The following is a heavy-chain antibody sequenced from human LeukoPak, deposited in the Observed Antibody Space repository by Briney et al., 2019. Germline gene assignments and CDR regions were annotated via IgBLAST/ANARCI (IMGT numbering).Heavy chain of an antibody. CDR2: IRHDGSET. CDR1: GFPFSSYW. J-gene: IGHJ4*02. D-gene: IGHD3-22*01. V-gene: IGHV3-7*03. CDR3: AKSAYYDASGYYREYYFDY. Sequence: GGSLRLSCAASGFPFSSYWMSWVRQAPGKGLEWVANIRHDGSETYYVDSLRGRFTISRDNAKNLVYLQMNSLRAEDTAVYYCAKSAYYDASGYYREYYFDYWGQGTLVTVSS.